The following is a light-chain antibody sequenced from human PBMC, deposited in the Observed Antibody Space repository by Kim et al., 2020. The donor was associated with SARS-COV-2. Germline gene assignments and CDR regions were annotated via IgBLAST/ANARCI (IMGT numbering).Light chain of an antibody. CDR1: QSISRW. Sequence: DIQMTQSPSTLSASVGDRVTITCRASQSISRWLVWYQQKPGKAPKLLIYAASTLESGVPSRFSGSGSGTEATLTISSLQPDDFATYYCQQYNSDLQVAFGGGTKVEIK. CDR2: AAS. J-gene: IGKJ4*01. V-gene: IGKV1-5*01. CDR3: QQYNSDLQVA.